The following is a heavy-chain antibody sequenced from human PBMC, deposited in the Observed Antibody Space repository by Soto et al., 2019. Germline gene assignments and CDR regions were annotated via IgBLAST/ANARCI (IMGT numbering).Heavy chain of an antibody. V-gene: IGHV1-8*01. J-gene: IGHJ1*01. CDR1: GYTFTSYD. CDR2: MNPNSGNT. Sequence: QVQLVQSGAEVKKPGASVKVSCKASGYTFTSYDINWVRQATGQGLEWMGWMNPNSGNTGYAQKFQGRVTLTRNTSITAADMELSSLRSEDTAVYYCARGLRDSSGKEYFQHWGQGTLVTVS. CDR3: ARGLRDSSGKEYFQH. D-gene: IGHD3-22*01.